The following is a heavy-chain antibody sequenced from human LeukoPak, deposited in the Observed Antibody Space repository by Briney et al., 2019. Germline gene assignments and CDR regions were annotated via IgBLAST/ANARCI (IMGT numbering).Heavy chain of an antibody. D-gene: IGHD3-10*01. CDR1: GGSISSYY. V-gene: IGHV4-59*08. CDR3: ARLGGSASYSNVPTPNWFDP. J-gene: IGHJ5*02. CDR2: IYYSGST. Sequence: PSETLSLTCTVSGGSISSYYWSWIRQPPGKGLEWIGYIYYSGSTNYNPSLKSRVTISVDTSKNQFSLKLSSVTAADTAVYYCARLGGSASYSNVPTPNWFDPWGQGTLVTVSS.